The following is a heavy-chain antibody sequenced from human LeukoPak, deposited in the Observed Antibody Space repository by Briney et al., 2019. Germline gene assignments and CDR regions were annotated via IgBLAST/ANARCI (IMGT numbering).Heavy chain of an antibody. CDR1: GYTFTSYD. CDR2: MNPNSGNT. D-gene: IGHD5-24*01. J-gene: IGHJ4*02. V-gene: IGHV1-8*01. Sequence: ASVKVSCKASGYTFTSYDINWVRQATGQGLEWMGWMNPNSGNTGYAQKFQGRVTMTRNTSISTAYMELSSLRSEDTAVYYCARKPRRDGYNPLDYWGQGTLVTVSS. CDR3: ARKPRRDGYNPLDY.